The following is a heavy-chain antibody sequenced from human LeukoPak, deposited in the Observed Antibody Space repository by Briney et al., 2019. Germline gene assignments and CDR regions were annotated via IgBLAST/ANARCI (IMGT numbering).Heavy chain of an antibody. D-gene: IGHD3-10*01. V-gene: IGHV3-64*01. J-gene: IGHJ3*02. CDR1: GCTFSSYA. CDR3: ARSPGEVVNPEYAFDI. Sequence: GGSLRLSCAASGCTFSSYAMHWVRQAPGKGLEYVSAISSNGGSTYYANSVKGRFTISRDNSKNTLYLQMGSLRAEDIAVYYCARSPGEVVNPEYAFDIWGQGTMVTVSS. CDR2: ISSNGGST.